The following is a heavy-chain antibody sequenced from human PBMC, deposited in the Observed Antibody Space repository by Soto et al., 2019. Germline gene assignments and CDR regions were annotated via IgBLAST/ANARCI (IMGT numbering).Heavy chain of an antibody. CDR1: GYTFTSYD. J-gene: IGHJ5*02. V-gene: IGHV1-8*01. CDR3: ARVRAARPRYWFDP. Sequence: QVQLVQSGAEVKKPGASVKVSCKASGYTFTSYDINWVRQATGQGLEWMGWINPNSGNTGYAQKFQGRVTMTRNTSISTAYMELSSLRSEDTAVYYCARVRAARPRYWFDPWGQGTLVTVSS. CDR2: INPNSGNT. D-gene: IGHD6-6*01.